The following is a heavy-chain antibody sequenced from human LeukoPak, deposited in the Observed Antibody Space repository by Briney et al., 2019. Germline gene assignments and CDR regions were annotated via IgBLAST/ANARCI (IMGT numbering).Heavy chain of an antibody. CDR1: GGTFRSYP. CDR2: IMPSVNTR. CDR3: VGYSSSINAFDI. D-gene: IGHD6-6*01. Sequence: SVKVSCKASGGTFRSYPINWVRQAPGQGPEWMGGIMPSVNTRNYAQKFQDRVTITTDESTITAYMELSSLRSEDTAVYFCVGYSSSINAFDIWGQGTMVTVSS. V-gene: IGHV1-69*05. J-gene: IGHJ3*02.